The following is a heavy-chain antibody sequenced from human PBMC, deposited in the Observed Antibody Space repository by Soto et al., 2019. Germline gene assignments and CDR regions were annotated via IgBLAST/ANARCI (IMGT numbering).Heavy chain of an antibody. Sequence: QVQLQQWGAGLLKPSETLSLTCAVYGGSFSGYYWSWIRQPPGKGLEWIGEINHRGSTNYNPSLKSRVTISIDTSKNHFSLKLTSVTAADTAVYYCARGGTTTGYSSGWYRFWGQGTLVTVSS. J-gene: IGHJ4*02. CDR3: ARGGTTTGYSSGWYRF. CDR2: INHRGST. CDR1: GGSFSGYY. D-gene: IGHD6-19*01. V-gene: IGHV4-34*01.